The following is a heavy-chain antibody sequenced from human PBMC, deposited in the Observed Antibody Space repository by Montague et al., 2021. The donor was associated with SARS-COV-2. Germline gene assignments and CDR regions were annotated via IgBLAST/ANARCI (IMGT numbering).Heavy chain of an antibody. Sequence: TRSLTCTVSGDSITSDVSYWSWIRQPAGKGLEWIGRIYTTGSTNYNPSLKSRLTISLDTSKNQFSLKLSSVTAADTAVYYCARDDFRWDFDCWGQGTLVIVSS. V-gene: IGHV4-61*02. CDR3: ARDDFRWDFDC. CDR2: IYTTGST. CDR1: GDSITSDVSY. J-gene: IGHJ4*02. D-gene: IGHD2/OR15-2a*01.